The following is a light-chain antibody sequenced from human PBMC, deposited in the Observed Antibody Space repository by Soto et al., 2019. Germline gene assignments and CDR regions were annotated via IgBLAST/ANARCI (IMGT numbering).Light chain of an antibody. J-gene: IGKJ4*01. CDR1: QSISSTY. CDR3: QQYSGSPPLT. Sequence: ENVLTQSPGTLSLSPGERATLSCRASQSISSTYLAWYQQKPGQPPRLLMYGASNTATGIPDRFSGSGSWTDFTLTISRLEPEDFAVYYCQQYSGSPPLTFGGGTKVEIK. V-gene: IGKV3-20*01. CDR2: GAS.